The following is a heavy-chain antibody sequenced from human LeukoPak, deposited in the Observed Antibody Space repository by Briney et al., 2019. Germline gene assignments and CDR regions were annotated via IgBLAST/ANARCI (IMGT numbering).Heavy chain of an antibody. J-gene: IGHJ4*02. V-gene: IGHV4-61*02. Sequence: PSETLSLTCTVSGGSISSGSYYWSWIRQPAGKGLEWIGRIYTSGSTNYNPSLKSRVTISVDTSKNHFSLKLTSVTAADTAVYYCARGVYGSGSYGYYFDYWGQGTLVTVSS. CDR1: GGSISSGSYY. CDR3: ARGVYGSGSYGYYFDY. CDR2: IYTSGST. D-gene: IGHD3-10*01.